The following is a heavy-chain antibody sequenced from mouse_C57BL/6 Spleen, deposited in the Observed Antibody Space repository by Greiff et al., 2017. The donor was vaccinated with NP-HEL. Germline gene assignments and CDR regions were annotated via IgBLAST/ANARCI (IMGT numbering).Heavy chain of an antibody. CDR3: ARGDTPGNYYAMDY. V-gene: IGHV1-69*01. J-gene: IGHJ4*01. CDR2: IDPSDSYT. Sequence: QVQLQQPGAELVMPGASVKLSCKASGYTFTSYWMHWVKQRPGQGLEWIGEIDPSDSYTNYNQKFKGKATLTVDKSSSTAYMQLSSLTSEDSAVYYCARGDTPGNYYAMDYWGQGTSGTVSS. CDR1: GYTFTSYW.